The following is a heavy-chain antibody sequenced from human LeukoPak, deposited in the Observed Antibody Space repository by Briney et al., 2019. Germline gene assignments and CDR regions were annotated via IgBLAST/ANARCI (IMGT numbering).Heavy chain of an antibody. J-gene: IGHJ3*02. CDR1: GFTFSSYS. CDR2: IRYDGSNK. D-gene: IGHD4-23*01. CDR3: AKILAHQRTLDYGGNKRRAFDI. V-gene: IGHV3-30*02. Sequence: GGSLRLSCAASGFTFSSYSMNWVRQAPGKGLEWVAFIRYDGSNKYYADSVKGRFTISRDNSKNTLYLQMNSLRAEDTAAYYCAKILAHQRTLDYGGNKRRAFDIWGQGTMVTVSS.